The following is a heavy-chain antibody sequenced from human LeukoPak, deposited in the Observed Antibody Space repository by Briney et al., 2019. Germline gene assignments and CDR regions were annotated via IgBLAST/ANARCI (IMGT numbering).Heavy chain of an antibody. Sequence: GGSLRLSCAASGFTFSSYAMNWVRQAPGKGLEWVSGITGSGGSTYYADSVKGRFTISRDNSKNTLYVQLNNLRDEDTVVYYCARDLQRTGAADYWGQGTLVTVSS. V-gene: IGHV3-23*01. CDR3: ARDLQRTGAADY. CDR2: ITGSGGST. CDR1: GFTFSSYA. D-gene: IGHD1-1*01. J-gene: IGHJ4*02.